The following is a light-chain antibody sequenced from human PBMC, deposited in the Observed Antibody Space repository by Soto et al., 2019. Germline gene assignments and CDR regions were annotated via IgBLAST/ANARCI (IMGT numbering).Light chain of an antibody. J-gene: IGKJ4*01. CDR3: QQYGSSPRVT. CDR1: QSVSSSY. Sequence: EIVLTQSPGTLSLSPGERATLSCRASQSVSSSYLAWYQQKPGQAPRLLIYGASSRATGIPDRFSGSGSGTDFTLTSSRLELEDFGVYYCQQYGSSPRVTFGGGTKVEIK. CDR2: GAS. V-gene: IGKV3-20*01.